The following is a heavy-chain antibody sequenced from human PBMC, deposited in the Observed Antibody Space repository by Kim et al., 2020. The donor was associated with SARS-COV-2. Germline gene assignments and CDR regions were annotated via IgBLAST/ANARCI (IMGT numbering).Heavy chain of an antibody. CDR2: INAGNGNT. CDR1: GYTFTSYA. CDR3: ATNPLGYCSSTSCPPVGRYYYYGMDV. J-gene: IGHJ6*02. D-gene: IGHD2-2*01. Sequence: ASVKVSCKASGYTFTSYAMHWVRQAPGQRLEWMGWINAGNGNTKYSQKFQGRVTITRDTSASTAYMELSSLRSEDTAVYYCATNPLGYCSSTSCPPVGRYYYYGMDVWGQGTTVTVSS. V-gene: IGHV1-3*01.